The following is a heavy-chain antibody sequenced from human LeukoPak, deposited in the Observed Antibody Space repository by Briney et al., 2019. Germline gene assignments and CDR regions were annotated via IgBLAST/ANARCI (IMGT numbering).Heavy chain of an antibody. V-gene: IGHV3-23*01. CDR1: GFTFTSYA. Sequence: GGSLRLSCAASGFTFTSYAMSWVRQAPGKGLEWVSAISGSGGSTYYADSVKGRFTISSDNSKNTLYLQMNSLRAEDTAVYYCAKRGAEVGATVAPGDYWGQGTLVTVSS. J-gene: IGHJ4*02. D-gene: IGHD1-26*01. CDR2: ISGSGGST. CDR3: AKRGAEVGATVAPGDY.